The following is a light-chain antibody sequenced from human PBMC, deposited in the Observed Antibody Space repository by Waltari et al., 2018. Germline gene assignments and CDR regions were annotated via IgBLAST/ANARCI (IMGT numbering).Light chain of an antibody. CDR1: SSNIGLNS. CDR3: AARDDSLNWV. J-gene: IGLJ3*02. Sequence: QFVLTQSPSASGTPGQRVTNSCSGSSSNIGLNSIYWYQQLPGAPPKLLIPKNNQRSSGVPGRFSASKSGTSASLAISGLRSEDEADYFCAARDDSLNWVFGGGTKLTVL. CDR2: KNN. V-gene: IGLV1-47*01.